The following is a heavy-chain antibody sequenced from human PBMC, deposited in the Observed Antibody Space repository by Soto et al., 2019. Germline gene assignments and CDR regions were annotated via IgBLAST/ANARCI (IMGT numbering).Heavy chain of an antibody. D-gene: IGHD1-1*01. CDR1: GDSVSSGAYY. CDR2: IYHSGST. V-gene: IGHV4-61*08. J-gene: IGHJ4*02. CDR3: ARRYGYSFDY. Sequence: PSETLSLTCSVSGDSVSSGAYYWSWIRQPPGKGLEWIGEIYHSGSTNYNPSLKSRVTISVDKSKNQFSLKLSSVTAADTAVYYCARRYGYSFDYWGQGTLVTVSS.